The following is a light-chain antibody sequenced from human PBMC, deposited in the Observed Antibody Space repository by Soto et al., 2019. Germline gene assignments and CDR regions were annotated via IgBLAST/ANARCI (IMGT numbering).Light chain of an antibody. CDR2: KAS. J-gene: IGKJ1*01. V-gene: IGKV1-5*03. CDR1: QTISSC. CDR3: QHYNSYSQA. Sequence: DIQMTQSPSTLSGSVGDRVTITCRASQTISSCLAWYQQKPGKAHMLLIYKASTLKSGVPSRFSGSGSGTEFTLTISSLQPDDFATYYCQHYNSYSQAFGQGTKVELK.